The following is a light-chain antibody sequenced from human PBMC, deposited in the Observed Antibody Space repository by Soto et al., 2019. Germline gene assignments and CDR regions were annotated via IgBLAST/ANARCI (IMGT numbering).Light chain of an antibody. Sequence: DIQMTQSPSSLSASVGDRVTITCRASQSISSYLNWYQQKPGKAPKLLIYAASSLQSGVPSRFSGSGAGTDFTLPISSLQPEDFATYYCQQSYSTPPTFGQGTKLEIQ. J-gene: IGKJ1*01. CDR3: QQSYSTPPT. CDR1: QSISSY. V-gene: IGKV1-39*01. CDR2: AAS.